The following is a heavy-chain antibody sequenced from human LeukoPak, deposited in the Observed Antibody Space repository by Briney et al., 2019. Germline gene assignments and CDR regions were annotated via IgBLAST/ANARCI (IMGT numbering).Heavy chain of an antibody. CDR3: ARGIDSYGSGSPPNYGMDV. V-gene: IGHV4-30-4*01. D-gene: IGHD3-10*01. CDR2: IYYTGST. J-gene: IGHJ6*02. CDR1: GGSISSGDYY. Sequence: SQTLSLTCTVSGGSISSGDYYWSWIRQPPGKGLEWIGYIYYTGSTNYYPSLKSRVTISVDTSKNQFSLKLNSVTAADTAVYYCARGIDSYGSGSPPNYGMDVWGQGTTVTVSS.